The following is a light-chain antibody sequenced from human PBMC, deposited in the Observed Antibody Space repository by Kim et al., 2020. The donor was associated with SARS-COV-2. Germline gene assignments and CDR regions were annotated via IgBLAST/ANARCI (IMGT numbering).Light chain of an antibody. J-gene: IGLJ2*01. CDR3: CSYAGATTVV. CDR1: NNDVGSYNL. V-gene: IGLV2-23*02. CDR2: EVT. Sequence: QSALTQPASVSGSPGQSITISCTGTNNDVGSYNLVSWYQQLPGKVPKLMIFEVTKRPSGVSDRFSGSKSGNTASLTISGLQAEDEADYYCCSYAGATTVVFGGGTQLTVL.